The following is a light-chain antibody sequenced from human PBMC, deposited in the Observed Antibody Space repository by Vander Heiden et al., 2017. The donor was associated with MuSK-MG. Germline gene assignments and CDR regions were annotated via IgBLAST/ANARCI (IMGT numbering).Light chain of an antibody. V-gene: IGLV1-40*01. CDR2: GNS. CDR3: QSYDSSLSDVV. Sequence: SVLPHPPSVSGAPGQGVPIPCTGTSAHHGAGYDGPWYQQLPGTAPKLLIYGNSNRPSGVPDRFSGSKSGTSASLAITGLQAEDEADYYCQSYDSSLSDVVFGGGTKLTVL. CDR1: SAHHGAGYD. J-gene: IGLJ2*01.